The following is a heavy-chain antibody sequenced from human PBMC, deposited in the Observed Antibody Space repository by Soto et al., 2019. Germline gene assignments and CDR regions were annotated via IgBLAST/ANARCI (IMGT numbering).Heavy chain of an antibody. CDR3: ARVYPQYSSSWYWFDP. V-gene: IGHV1-3*01. CDR2: INAGNGNT. J-gene: IGHJ5*02. Sequence: ASVKVSCKASGYTFTSYAMHWVRQAPGQRLEWMGWINAGNGNTKYSQKFQGRVTITRDTSASTAYMELSSLRSEDTAVYYCARVYPQYSSSWYWFDPWGQGTLVTVSS. D-gene: IGHD6-13*01. CDR1: GYTFTSYA.